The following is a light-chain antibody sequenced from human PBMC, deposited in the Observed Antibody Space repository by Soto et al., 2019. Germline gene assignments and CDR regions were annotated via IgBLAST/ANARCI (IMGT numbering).Light chain of an antibody. CDR1: SSNIGATYV. Sequence: QAVVTQPPSVSGAPGQRVTISCTGSSSNIGATYVHWYQQLPGTAPKLLIYGNSNRPSGVPDRFSGPKSGTSASLAITGLQAEDEADYYCQSYDSSLSGSVFGGGTKLTVL. CDR3: QSYDSSLSGSV. CDR2: GNS. V-gene: IGLV1-40*01. J-gene: IGLJ3*02.